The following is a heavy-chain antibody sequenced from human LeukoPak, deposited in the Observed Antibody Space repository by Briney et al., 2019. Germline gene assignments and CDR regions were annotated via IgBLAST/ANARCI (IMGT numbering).Heavy chain of an antibody. CDR1: GGSFSGYY. CDR3: ARGHDALLFDY. CDR2: INHSGST. J-gene: IGHJ4*02. D-gene: IGHD1-1*01. Sequence: SETLSLTCAVYGGSFSGYYWSWIRQPPGKGREWIGEINHSGSTNYNPSLKSRVTISVDTSKNQFSLKLSSVTAADTAVYYCARGHDALLFDYWGQGTLVTVSS. V-gene: IGHV4-34*01.